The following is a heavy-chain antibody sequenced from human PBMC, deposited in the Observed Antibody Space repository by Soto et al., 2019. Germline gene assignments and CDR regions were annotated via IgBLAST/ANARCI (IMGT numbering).Heavy chain of an antibody. D-gene: IGHD3-10*01. CDR1: GFTFSSYG. CDR3: ARDQLKPGEPDTSIFDY. CDR2: IWYDGSNK. J-gene: IGHJ4*02. V-gene: IGHV3-33*01. Sequence: GGSLRLSCAASGFTFSSYGMHWVRQAPGKGLEWVAVIWYDGSNKYYADSVKGRFTISRDNSKNTLYLQMNSLRAEDTAVYYCARDQLKPGEPDTSIFDYWGQGTLVTVSS.